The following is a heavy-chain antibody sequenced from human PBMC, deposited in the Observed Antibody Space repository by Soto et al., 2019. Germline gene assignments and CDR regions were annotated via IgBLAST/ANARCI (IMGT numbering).Heavy chain of an antibody. V-gene: IGHV3-48*01. J-gene: IGHJ4*02. CDR1: GFTFSNFG. CDR3: ATSFITTIGTTA. D-gene: IGHD1-1*01. CDR2: ISSSSTTI. Sequence: EVQLVESGGGLVQPGGSLRLSCEASGFTFSNFGINWVRQAPGKGLEWVPHISSSSTTIYYAESVEGRFTISRDNAKNSLYLQMSSLRGEDTAVYYCATSFITTIGTTAWGQGTLVTVSS.